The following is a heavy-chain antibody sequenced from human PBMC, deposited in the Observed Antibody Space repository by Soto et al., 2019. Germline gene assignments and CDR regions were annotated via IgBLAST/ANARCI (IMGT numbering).Heavy chain of an antibody. J-gene: IGHJ3*02. CDR1: GYSFSNYW. V-gene: IGHV5-51*01. Sequence: EVQLVQSGAEVKKPGESLKISCKGSGYSFSNYWIGWVRQMPGKGLEWMGIIYPGDSDTRYSPSFQGQVTISADKSISTAYLQWSSLKASDTAMYYCARHPIAVAGSGAFDIWGQGTMVTVSS. CDR2: IYPGDSDT. CDR3: ARHPIAVAGSGAFDI. D-gene: IGHD6-19*01.